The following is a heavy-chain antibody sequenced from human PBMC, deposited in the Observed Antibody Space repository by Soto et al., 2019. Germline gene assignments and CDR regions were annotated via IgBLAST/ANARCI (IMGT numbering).Heavy chain of an antibody. CDR3: VRGRSYSVYDF. J-gene: IGHJ4*02. CDR2: IYPSGSA. Sequence: PSETLSLTCTVSGGSIGGHSWIWIRQSAGRGLEWIGHIYPSGSASYNPSLRSRVTMSLDTSMNQIFLNLTSVTAADTAVFYCVRGRSYSVYDFWGPGTLVTVSS. CDR1: GGSIGGHS. D-gene: IGHD5-12*01. V-gene: IGHV4-4*07.